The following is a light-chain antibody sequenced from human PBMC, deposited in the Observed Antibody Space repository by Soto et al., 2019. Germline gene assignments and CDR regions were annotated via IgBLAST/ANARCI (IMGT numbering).Light chain of an antibody. Sequence: EVVLTQSPAGLSLSPGDTATLSCRADQSVSDYLAWYQQKPCQPPRLLFFVASSRDTGVPHRFSAGGSGTDFTLIISSLQPEDFAVYYCQQRVHWPPTFGGGTKVEI. CDR2: VAS. CDR1: QSVSDY. CDR3: QQRVHWPPT. V-gene: IGKV3-11*01. J-gene: IGKJ4*01.